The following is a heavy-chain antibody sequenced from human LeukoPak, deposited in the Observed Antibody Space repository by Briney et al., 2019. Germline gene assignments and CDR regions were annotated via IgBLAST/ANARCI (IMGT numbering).Heavy chain of an antibody. Sequence: SQTLSLTCTVSGGSISSGDYYWSWIRQPLGKGLEWIGYIYYSGSTYYNPSLKSRVTISVDTSKNQFSLKLSSVTAADTAVYYCARETTVTTRNAFDIWGQGTMVTVSS. J-gene: IGHJ3*02. CDR3: ARETTVTTRNAFDI. CDR1: GGSISSGDYY. CDR2: IYYSGST. V-gene: IGHV4-30-4*01. D-gene: IGHD4-17*01.